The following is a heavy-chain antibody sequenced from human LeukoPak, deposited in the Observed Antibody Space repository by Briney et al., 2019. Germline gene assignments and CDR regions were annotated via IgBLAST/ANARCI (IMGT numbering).Heavy chain of an antibody. D-gene: IGHD6-19*01. CDR2: IYYSGTT. Sequence: SETLSLTCTVSGGSISSHYWNWIRQPQGKGLEWIGYIYYSGTTKYNPSLRSRVTISIDTSKNQFSLKVNSVTAADTAVYYCARGQPQRYNSDWYVNWFDPWGQGTLVSVSS. J-gene: IGHJ5*02. V-gene: IGHV4-59*11. CDR3: ARGQPQRYNSDWYVNWFDP. CDR1: GGSISSHY.